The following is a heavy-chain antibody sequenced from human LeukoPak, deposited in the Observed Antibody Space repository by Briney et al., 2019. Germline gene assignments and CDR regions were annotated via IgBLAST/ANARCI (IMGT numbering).Heavy chain of an antibody. V-gene: IGHV1-3*01. J-gene: IGHJ4*02. CDR2: INASNGNT. Sequence: ASVKVSCKASGYTFTSYAMHWVRQAPGQRLEWMGWINASNGNTKYSQRFQGRVTITRDTSASTAYMELSSLRSEDTAVYYCARGYSSGSFDYWGQGTLVTVSS. CDR3: ARGYSSGSFDY. CDR1: GYTFTSYA. D-gene: IGHD6-19*01.